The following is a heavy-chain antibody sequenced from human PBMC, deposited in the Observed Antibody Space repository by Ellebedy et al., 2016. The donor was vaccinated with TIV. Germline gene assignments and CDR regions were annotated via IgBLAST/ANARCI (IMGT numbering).Heavy chain of an antibody. D-gene: IGHD6-19*01. CDR1: GFTFSSYS. Sequence: PGGSLRLSCAASGFTFSSYSMNWVRQAPGKGLEWVSSISTSSSYIYYADSVKGRFSISRDNAKNSLYLQMNSLRAEDTAVYYCARETPPSSGLDYWGQGTLVTVSS. J-gene: IGHJ4*02. V-gene: IGHV3-21*04. CDR3: ARETPPSSGLDY. CDR2: ISTSSSYI.